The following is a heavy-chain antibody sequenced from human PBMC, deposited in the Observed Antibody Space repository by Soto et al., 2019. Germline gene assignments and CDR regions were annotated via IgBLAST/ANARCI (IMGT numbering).Heavy chain of an antibody. CDR2: INAGNGDT. CDR1: GYIFTSYA. J-gene: IGHJ4*02. Sequence: QVQVVQSGAEVKKPGASVKVSCKTSGYIFTSYAMHWVRQAPGQRLEWMGWINAGNGDTKYSQKFQGRVTITRDTSENTAFMELSSLRSEDTAIYSCARELQGLYYFDFWGKGPLVTVSS. D-gene: IGHD4-4*01. CDR3: ARELQGLYYFDF. V-gene: IGHV1-3*01.